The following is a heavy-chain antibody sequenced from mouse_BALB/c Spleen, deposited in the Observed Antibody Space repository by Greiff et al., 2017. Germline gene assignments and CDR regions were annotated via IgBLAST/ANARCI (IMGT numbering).Heavy chain of an antibody. D-gene: IGHD4-1*01. CDR1: GFSLTGYG. J-gene: IGHJ2*01. Sequence: QVQLKESGPGLVAPSQSLSITCTDSGFSLTGYGVNWVRQPPGKGLEWLGMIWGDGSTDYNSALKSRLSISKDNSKSQVFLKMNSLQTDDTARYYCARGGTGTVYYFDYWGQGTTLTVSS. CDR3: ARGGTGTVYYFDY. V-gene: IGHV2-6-7*01. CDR2: IWGDGST.